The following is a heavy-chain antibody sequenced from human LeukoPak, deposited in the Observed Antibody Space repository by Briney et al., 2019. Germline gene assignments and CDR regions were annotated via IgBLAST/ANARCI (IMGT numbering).Heavy chain of an antibody. Sequence: ESLKISCEGSGYIFTDYWIAWVRQMPGKGLEWMGIIYPSDSDTRYSPSLQGQVTISADRSITTAYLQWSSLKASDTAMYYCARGTGGSGTLDYWGPGTLVTVSS. CDR2: IYPSDSDT. D-gene: IGHD3-10*01. V-gene: IGHV5-51*01. CDR1: GYIFTDYW. J-gene: IGHJ4*02. CDR3: ARGTGGSGTLDY.